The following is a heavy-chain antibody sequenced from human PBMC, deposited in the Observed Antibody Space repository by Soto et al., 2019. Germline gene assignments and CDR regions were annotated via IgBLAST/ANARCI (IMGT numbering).Heavy chain of an antibody. V-gene: IGHV3-23*01. Sequence: PGGSLRLSCAASGFTFSSYAMSWVRQAPGKGLEWVSAISGSGGSTYYADSVKGRFTISRDNSKNTLYLQMNSLRAEDTAVYYCAKRWTYDILTGYPEPYFDYWGQGTLVTVSS. D-gene: IGHD3-9*01. J-gene: IGHJ4*02. CDR2: ISGSGGST. CDR3: AKRWTYDILTGYPEPYFDY. CDR1: GFTFSSYA.